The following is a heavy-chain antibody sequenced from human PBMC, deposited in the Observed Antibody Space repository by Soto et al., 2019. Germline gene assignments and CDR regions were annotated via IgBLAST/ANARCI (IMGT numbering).Heavy chain of an antibody. V-gene: IGHV4-59*01. CDR1: GGSISSYY. J-gene: IGHJ5*01. Sequence: QVQLQESGPGLVKPSETLSLTCTVSGGSISSYYWSWIRQPPGKGLEWIGFIFYSGSTSYNPSLKSRVTISIATSEYQFSLKLNCVTAADTAVYYCASMIGDPVLSFDSWGQGTLVAVSS. D-gene: IGHD3-10*02. CDR2: IFYSGST. CDR3: ASMIGDPVLSFDS.